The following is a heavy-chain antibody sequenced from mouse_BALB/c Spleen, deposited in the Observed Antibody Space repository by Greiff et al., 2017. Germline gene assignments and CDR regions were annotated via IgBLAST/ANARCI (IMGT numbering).Heavy chain of an antibody. CDR3: ARNGLLRLRYFDV. CDR2: IYPGNGDT. J-gene: IGHJ1*01. CDR1: GYTFTSYN. D-gene: IGHD1-2*01. Sequence: QVQLQQPGAELVKPGASVKMSCKASGYTFTSYNMHWVKQTPGQGLEWIGAIYPGNGDTSYNQKFKGKATLTADKSSSTAYMQLSSLTSEDSAVYYCARNGLLRLRYFDVWGAGTTVTVSS. V-gene: IGHV1-12*01.